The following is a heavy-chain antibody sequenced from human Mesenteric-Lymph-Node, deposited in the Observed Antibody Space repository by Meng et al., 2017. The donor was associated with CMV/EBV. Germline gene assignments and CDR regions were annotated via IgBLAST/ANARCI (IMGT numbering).Heavy chain of an antibody. D-gene: IGHD6-19*01. V-gene: IGHV4-39*01. CDR1: GDSISSFYY. CDR2: VHYTGST. CDR3: ARPFPSWQSPRLDPFGA. J-gene: IGHJ5*02. Sequence: QLHVRESGPGQVKPSETLSLTGTVSGDSISSFYYWGWIRQPPGRGLEWIGSVHYTGSTYYSPSLKSRVTVSVDTSKNQFSLRLTSVTSADTAVYYCARPFPSWQSPRLDPFGAWGQGTLVTVSS.